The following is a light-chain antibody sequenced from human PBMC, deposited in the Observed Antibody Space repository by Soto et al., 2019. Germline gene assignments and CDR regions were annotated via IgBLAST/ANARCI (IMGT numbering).Light chain of an antibody. Sequence: EIVLTQSPGTLSLSPGKRATLSCRASQSVSSSYSAWYQQKPGQPPRLLIYGASSRATGIPDRFSGSGSATDFTLTISRLEPEDSAVYYCQQYGSSAYSFGQGTKLEIK. CDR3: QQYGSSAYS. J-gene: IGKJ2*03. CDR2: GAS. CDR1: QSVSSSY. V-gene: IGKV3-20*01.